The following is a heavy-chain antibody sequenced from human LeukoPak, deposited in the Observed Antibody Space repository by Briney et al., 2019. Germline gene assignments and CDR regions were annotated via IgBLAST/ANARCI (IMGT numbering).Heavy chain of an antibody. CDR2: IYPGDSDT. J-gene: IGHJ4*02. CDR3: ATSGRGDYYDY. D-gene: IGHD1-14*01. V-gene: IGHV5-51*01. Sequence: GESLNISCQGSGYSFTTYWIAWVRQMPGKGLEWMGIIYPGDSDTRYSPSFQGQVTISVDKSISTAYLQWSSLKASDTAMYYCATSGRGDYYDYWGQGTLVKVSS. CDR1: GYSFTTYW.